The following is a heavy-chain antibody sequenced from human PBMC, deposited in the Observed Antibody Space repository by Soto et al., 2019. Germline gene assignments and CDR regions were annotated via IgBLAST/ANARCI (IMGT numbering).Heavy chain of an antibody. CDR2: INPSGGGT. D-gene: IGHD3-10*01. Sequence: SVKVSCKASGYTFISYYIHWVRQAPGQGLVWMGIINPSGGGTTYAQNFQGRITMTRDTSTSTVYMQLSGLRSEDTAVYYCARAPSRRGSGYYYGMDVWGQGTTVTVSS. V-gene: IGHV1-46*01. CDR3: ARAPSRRGSGYYYGMDV. CDR1: GYTFISYY. J-gene: IGHJ6*02.